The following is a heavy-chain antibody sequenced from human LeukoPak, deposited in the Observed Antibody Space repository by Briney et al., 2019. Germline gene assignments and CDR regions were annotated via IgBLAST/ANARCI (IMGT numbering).Heavy chain of an antibody. Sequence: PGGSLRLSCAASGFTFSSYSMNWVRQAPGKGLAWVSSISSSSSYIYYADSVKGRFTISRDNAKNSLYLQMNSLRAEDTAVYYCARDEAEADYYDSSGYYSRYWGQGTLVTVSS. J-gene: IGHJ4*02. CDR3: ARDEAEADYYDSSGYYSRY. CDR1: GFTFSSYS. CDR2: ISSSSSYI. D-gene: IGHD3-22*01. V-gene: IGHV3-21*01.